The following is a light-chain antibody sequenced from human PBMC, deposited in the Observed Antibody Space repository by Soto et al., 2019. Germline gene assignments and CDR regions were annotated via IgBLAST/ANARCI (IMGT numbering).Light chain of an antibody. CDR1: SSNIGAGYD. J-gene: IGLJ2*01. Sequence: QSVLTQPPSVSGAPGQRVTIPCTGSSSNIGAGYDVHWYQQLPGTAPKLLIYGNSNRPSGVPDRFSGSKSGTSASLAITGLQAGDEADYYCQSYDSSLSGYVVIGGGTKLTVL. CDR2: GNS. CDR3: QSYDSSLSGYVV. V-gene: IGLV1-40*01.